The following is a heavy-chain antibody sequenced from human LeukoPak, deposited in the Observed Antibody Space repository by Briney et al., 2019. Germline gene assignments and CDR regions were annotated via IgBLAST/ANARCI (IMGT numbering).Heavy chain of an antibody. J-gene: IGHJ4*02. Sequence: GASVKVSCKASGYTFSSYGIGWVRQAPGQGLEWMGRIIPILGIANYAQKFQGRVTITADKSTSTAYMELSSLRSEDTAVYYCARDSRLTPPGIAVAGTGTHFDYWGQGTLVTVSS. CDR1: GYTFSSYG. CDR2: IIPILGIA. V-gene: IGHV1-69*04. CDR3: ARDSRLTPPGIAVAGTGTHFDY. D-gene: IGHD6-19*01.